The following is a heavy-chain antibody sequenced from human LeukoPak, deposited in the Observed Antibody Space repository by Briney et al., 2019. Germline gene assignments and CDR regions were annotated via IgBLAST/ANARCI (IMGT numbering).Heavy chain of an antibody. Sequence: SETLSLTCAVSGGSISSSNWWSWVRQPPGKGLEWIGEIYHSGSTNYNPSLKSRVTISVDKSKNQFSLKLSSVTAADTAVYYCARTLRDRVVVAATPWYYYGMDVWGKGTTVTVSS. CDR1: GGSISSSNW. D-gene: IGHD2-15*01. CDR3: ARTLRDRVVVAATPWYYYGMDV. V-gene: IGHV4-4*02. J-gene: IGHJ6*04. CDR2: IYHSGST.